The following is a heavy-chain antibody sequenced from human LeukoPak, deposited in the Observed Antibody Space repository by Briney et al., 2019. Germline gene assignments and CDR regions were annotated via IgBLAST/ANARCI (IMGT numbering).Heavy chain of an antibody. CDR2: ISSSGST. Sequence: SETLSLTCTVSGDSISSGDYYWSWIRQPAGKGLEWIGRISSSGSTNYNPSLKSRVTISVDTSKNQFSLKLTSVTAADTAVYYCARGLGSSWYWFDPWGQGTLVTVSS. V-gene: IGHV4-61*02. CDR3: ARGLGSSWYWFDP. CDR1: GDSISSGDYY. J-gene: IGHJ5*02. D-gene: IGHD6-13*01.